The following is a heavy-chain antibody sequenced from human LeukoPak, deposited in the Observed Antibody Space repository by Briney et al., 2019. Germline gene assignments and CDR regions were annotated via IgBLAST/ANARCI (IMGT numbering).Heavy chain of an antibody. D-gene: IGHD2-15*01. CDR2: INHSGST. Sequence: PSETLSLTCAVYGGSFSGYYWSWIRQPPGKGLEWIGEINHSGSTNYNPSLKSRVTISVDTSKNQFSLKLSSVTAADTAVYYCARGVVVVVAATDYYYYYGMDVWGQGTTVTVSS. CDR1: GGSFSGYY. J-gene: IGHJ6*02. V-gene: IGHV4-34*01. CDR3: ARGVVVVVAATDYYYYYGMDV.